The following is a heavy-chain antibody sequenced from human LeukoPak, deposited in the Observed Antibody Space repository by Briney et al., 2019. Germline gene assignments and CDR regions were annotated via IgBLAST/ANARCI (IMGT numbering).Heavy chain of an antibody. D-gene: IGHD3-22*01. CDR2: INWNGGST. Sequence: AGGSLRLSCAASGFASDAYGMSWGRQAPGQGLECVSGINWNGGSTAYADSVKGRFTIPRDNAKNSMYLQMSSLRAEDTALYYCSRDYDSGGYYYGGGAYWGQGTLVTVSS. V-gene: IGHV3-20*04. J-gene: IGHJ4*02. CDR1: GFASDAYG. CDR3: SRDYDSGGYYYGGGAY.